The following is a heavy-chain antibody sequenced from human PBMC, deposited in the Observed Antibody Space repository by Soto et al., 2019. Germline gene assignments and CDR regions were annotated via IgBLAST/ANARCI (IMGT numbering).Heavy chain of an antibody. D-gene: IGHD3-22*01. CDR3: TTDSYSTIIIVRFDY. CDR2: IKSKTDGGTT. V-gene: IGHV3-15*07. CDR1: GFTFTNAW. Sequence: GGSLRLSCAASGFTFTNAWINWVRQAPGKGLEWVGRIKSKTDGGTTDYAEPVKGRFAISRDDSNNMVYLQMNSLKIEDTAVFYFTTDSYSTIIIVRFDYWGHETRFTVSS. J-gene: IGHJ4*01.